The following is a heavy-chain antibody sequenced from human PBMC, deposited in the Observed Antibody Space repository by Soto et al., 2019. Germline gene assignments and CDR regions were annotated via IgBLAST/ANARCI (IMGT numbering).Heavy chain of an antibody. CDR1: GYTFTGYY. CDR2: INPNSGGT. Sequence: ASVKVSCKASGYTFTGYYMHWVRQAPGQRLEWMGWINPNSGGTNYAQKFQGWVTMTRDTSISTAYMELSRLRSDDTAVYYCARDSAVDPYYYYYYGMDVWGQGTTVTVSS. CDR3: ARDSAVDPYYYYYYGMDV. D-gene: IGHD6-19*01. V-gene: IGHV1-2*04. J-gene: IGHJ6*02.